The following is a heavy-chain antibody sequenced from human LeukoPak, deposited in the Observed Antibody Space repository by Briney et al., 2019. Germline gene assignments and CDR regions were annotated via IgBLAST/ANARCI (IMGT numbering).Heavy chain of an antibody. CDR1: GGSISSYY. D-gene: IGHD2-2*01. CDR3: ARHVVPAAISWFDP. CDR2: IDYSGST. Sequence: SETLSLTCNVSGGSISSYYWSWIRQPPGKGLEWIGYIDYSGSTNYNPSLKGRVTISGDTPKNHFSLKLSSVTAADTAVYYCARHVVPAAISWFDPWGQGTLVTVSS. J-gene: IGHJ5*02. V-gene: IGHV4-59*08.